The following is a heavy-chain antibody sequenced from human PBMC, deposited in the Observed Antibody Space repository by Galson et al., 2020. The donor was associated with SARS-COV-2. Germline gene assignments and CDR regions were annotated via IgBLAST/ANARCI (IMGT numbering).Heavy chain of an antibody. CDR2: ISYDGSNK. CDR1: GYTFSTYS. CDR3: ARGSYDSSGYYELAFDI. Sequence: GGSLRPSCEAPGYTFSTYSRPGVRQAPGKGQAGVAVISYDGSNKYYADSVKGRFTISRDNSKNTLYLQMNSLRAEDTAVYYCARGSYDSSGYYELAFDIWGQGTMVTVSS. V-gene: IGHV3-30*16. D-gene: IGHD3-22*01. J-gene: IGHJ3*02.